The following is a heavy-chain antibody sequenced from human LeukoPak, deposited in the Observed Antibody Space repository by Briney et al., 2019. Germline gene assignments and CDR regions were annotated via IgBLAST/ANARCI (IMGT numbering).Heavy chain of an antibody. CDR2: INHSGST. Sequence: PSETLSLTCAVSGGSISSGGYSWSWIGQPPGKGLEWIGEINHSGSTNYNPSLKSRVTISVDTSKNQFSLKLSSVTAADTAVYYCARVGYSYAYWGQGTLVTVSS. D-gene: IGHD5-18*01. J-gene: IGHJ4*02. V-gene: IGHV4-30-2*01. CDR1: GGSISSGGYS. CDR3: ARVGYSYAY.